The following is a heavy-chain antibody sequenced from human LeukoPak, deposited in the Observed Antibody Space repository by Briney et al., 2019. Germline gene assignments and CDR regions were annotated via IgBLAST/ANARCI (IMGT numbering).Heavy chain of an antibody. D-gene: IGHD3-3*01. CDR1: GGSISSYY. CDR3: ARGVLEWPDAPPMDV. J-gene: IGHJ6*03. Sequence: KPSETLSLTCTVSGGSISSYYWSWIRQPPGKGLEWIGYIYYSGSTNYNPSLKSRVTISVDTSKNQFSLKLSSVTAADTAVCSCARGVLEWPDAPPMDVWGKGPTVTVSS. CDR2: IYYSGST. V-gene: IGHV4-59*01.